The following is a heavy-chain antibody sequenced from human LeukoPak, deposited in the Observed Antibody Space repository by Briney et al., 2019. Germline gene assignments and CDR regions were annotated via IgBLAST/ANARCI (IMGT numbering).Heavy chain of an antibody. CDR1: GFTVSSNY. J-gene: IGHJ4*01. D-gene: IGHD3-10*02. V-gene: IGHV3-66*01. CDR3: CSGTYYSDY. Sequence: GGSLRLSCAVSGFTVSSNYMTWVRQAPGKGLEWISVIYNDAYYADSVKGRFTISRDNAKNTLYLQMNSLRAEDTAVYYCCSGTYYSDYWGQGTLVTGSS. CDR2: IYNDA.